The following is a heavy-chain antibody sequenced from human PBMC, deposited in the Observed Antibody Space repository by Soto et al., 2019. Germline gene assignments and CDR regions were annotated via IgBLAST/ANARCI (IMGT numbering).Heavy chain of an antibody. D-gene: IGHD1-26*01. Sequence: GESLKISCKGSGYSFTSYWIGWVRQMPGKGLEWMGIIYPGDSDTIYSPSFQGQVTISADKSISTAYLKWSSLKASATATYYCARGGGVGATGDHAFDIWGQGTMVTVS. J-gene: IGHJ3*02. CDR2: IYPGDSDT. CDR3: ARGGGVGATGDHAFDI. V-gene: IGHV5-51*01. CDR1: GYSFTSYW.